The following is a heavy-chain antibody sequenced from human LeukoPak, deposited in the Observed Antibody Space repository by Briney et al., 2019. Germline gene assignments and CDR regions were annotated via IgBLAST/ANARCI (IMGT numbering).Heavy chain of an antibody. Sequence: GGSLRLSCAASGFTFSSYWMSWVRQAPGKWLEWVANIKQDGSEKYYVDSVKGRFTISRDNAKNSLYLQMNSLRAEDTAVYYCARLVDYGDWYFDLWGRGTLVTVSS. V-gene: IGHV3-7*01. CDR2: IKQDGSEK. D-gene: IGHD4-17*01. J-gene: IGHJ2*01. CDR1: GFTFSSYW. CDR3: ARLVDYGDWYFDL.